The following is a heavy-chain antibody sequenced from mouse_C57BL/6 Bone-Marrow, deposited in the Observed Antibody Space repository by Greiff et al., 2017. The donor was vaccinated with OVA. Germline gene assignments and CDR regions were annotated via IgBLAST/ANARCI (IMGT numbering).Heavy chain of an antibody. CDR3: AREGYSNDYAMGY. D-gene: IGHD2-5*01. J-gene: IGHJ4*01. V-gene: IGHV1-63*01. CDR2: IYPGGGYT. CDR1: GYTFTNYW. Sequence: QVQLQQSGAELVRPGTSVKMSCKASGYTFTNYWIGWAKQRPGHGLEWIGDIYPGGGYTNYNEKFKGKATLTADKSSSTAYMQFSSLTSEDSAIYYCAREGYSNDYAMGYWGQGTSVTVSS.